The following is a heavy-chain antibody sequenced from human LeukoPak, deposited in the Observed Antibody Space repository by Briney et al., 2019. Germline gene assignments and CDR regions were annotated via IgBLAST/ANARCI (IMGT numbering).Heavy chain of an antibody. CDR2: RCSTGIT. V-gene: IGHV4-39*01. Sequence: SETLSLTCSVSSGSISISNHFWGWIRQPPGKGLEWIASRCSTGITHYHPSLEGRISVSVETSKSQFSLKLTSLTAADTAVYYCAFSGWFWGAFDYWGQGILVTVSS. D-gene: IGHD6-19*01. CDR3: AFSGWFWGAFDY. CDR1: SGSISISNHF. J-gene: IGHJ4*02.